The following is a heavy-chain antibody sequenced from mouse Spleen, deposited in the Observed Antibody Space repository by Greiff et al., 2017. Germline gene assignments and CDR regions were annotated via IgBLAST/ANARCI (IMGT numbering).Heavy chain of an antibody. J-gene: IGHJ4*01. CDR3: ARESEGYYAMDY. Sequence: VHVKQSGPELVKPGASVKVSCKASGYAFTSYNMYWVKQSHGKSLEWIGYIDPYNGGTSYNQKFKGKATLTVDKSSSTAYMHLNSLTSEDSAVYYCARESEGYYAMDYWGQGTSVTVSS. CDR1: GYAFTSYN. CDR2: IDPYNGGT. V-gene: IGHV1S135*01.